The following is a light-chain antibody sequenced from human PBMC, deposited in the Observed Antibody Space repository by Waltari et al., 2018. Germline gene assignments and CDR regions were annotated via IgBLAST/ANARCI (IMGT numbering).Light chain of an antibody. CDR2: DAS. Sequence: TCQATQDITTSLSWVQQKPGKAPQLLIYDASSLQAGVPSRFSGTGSGTAFSFTITSLQPEDSATYYCQHYQSLPYTFGRGTKLQIK. CDR1: QDITTS. CDR3: QHYQSLPYT. J-gene: IGKJ2*01. V-gene: IGKV1-33*01.